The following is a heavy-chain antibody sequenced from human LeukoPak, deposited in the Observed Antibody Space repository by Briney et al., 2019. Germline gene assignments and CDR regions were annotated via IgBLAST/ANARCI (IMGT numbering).Heavy chain of an antibody. CDR1: GYSFTSYW. J-gene: IGHJ6*02. CDR2: IYPGDSDT. Sequence: GESLKISCKGSGYSFTSYWIGWVRQMPGKGLEWMGIIYPGDSDTRYSPSFQSQVTISADKSISTAYLQWSSLKASDTAMYYCARTPGRYCSGGSCMYYGMDVWGQGTTVTVSS. CDR3: ARTPGRYCSGGSCMYYGMDV. V-gene: IGHV5-51*01. D-gene: IGHD2-15*01.